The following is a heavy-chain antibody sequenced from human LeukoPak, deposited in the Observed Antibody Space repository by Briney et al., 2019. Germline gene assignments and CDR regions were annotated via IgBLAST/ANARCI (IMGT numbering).Heavy chain of an antibody. CDR3: ARGLLVHESGGSGWYHL. Sequence: GASVKVSCKSSGYTFTGYYIHWVRQASGQGLEWMGWINPNIDDTNYAQNFQGRVTMTRDTSTSTAYMELTRLEFDDTAIYYCARGLLVHESGGSGWYHLWGQGTLVTVSS. V-gene: IGHV1-2*02. D-gene: IGHD6-19*01. J-gene: IGHJ4*02. CDR1: GYTFTGYY. CDR2: INPNIDDT.